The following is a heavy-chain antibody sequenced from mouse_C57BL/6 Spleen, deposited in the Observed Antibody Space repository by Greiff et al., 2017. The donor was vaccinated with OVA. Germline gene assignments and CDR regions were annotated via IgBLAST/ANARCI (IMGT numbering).Heavy chain of an antibody. CDR3: TRGGRGTRGYFDY. V-gene: IGHV1-15*01. Sequence: VQLVESGAELVRPGASVTLSCKASGYTFTDYEMHWVKQTPVHGLEWIGAIDPETGGTAYNQKFKGKAILTADKSSSTAYMELRSLTSEDSAVYYCTRGGRGTRGYFDYWGQGTTLTVSS. CDR2: IDPETGGT. D-gene: IGHD4-1*01. CDR1: GYTFTDYE. J-gene: IGHJ2*01.